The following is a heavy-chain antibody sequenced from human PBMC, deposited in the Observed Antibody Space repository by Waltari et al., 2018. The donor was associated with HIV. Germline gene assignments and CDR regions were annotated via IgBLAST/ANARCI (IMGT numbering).Heavy chain of an antibody. Sequence: EVQLVESGGGLVQPGGSLRLSCAASGFTFSNYWMHWVRQAPGKGVVWVARHDTDGGTASYADSVKGRFTISRDNAKNTLYLKMNSVRAEDTAVYYCARRHSSVGILDSWGQGTLVTVSS. D-gene: IGHD6-19*01. V-gene: IGHV3-74*01. CDR1: GFTFSNYW. CDR2: HDTDGGTA. J-gene: IGHJ4*02. CDR3: ARRHSSVGILDS.